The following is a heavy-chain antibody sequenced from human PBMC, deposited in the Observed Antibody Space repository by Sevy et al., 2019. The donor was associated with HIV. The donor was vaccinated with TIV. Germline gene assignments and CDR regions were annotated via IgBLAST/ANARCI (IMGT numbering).Heavy chain of an antibody. Sequence: GGSLRLSCASSGFTFSSYAMHWVRQAPGKGLEWVAVISYDGSNKYYADSVKGRFTFSRDNSKNTLFLQMNSLRAEDTAVYYCASDVGYGDYYFDYWGQGTLVTVSS. CDR2: ISYDGSNK. CDR1: GFTFSSYA. D-gene: IGHD4-17*01. V-gene: IGHV3-30-3*01. J-gene: IGHJ4*02. CDR3: ASDVGYGDYYFDY.